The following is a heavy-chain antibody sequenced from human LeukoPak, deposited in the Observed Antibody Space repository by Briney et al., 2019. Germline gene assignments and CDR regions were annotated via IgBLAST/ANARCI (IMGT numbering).Heavy chain of an antibody. CDR2: IYSGGST. Sequence: GGSLRLSCAASGFTVSSNYMSWVRQAPGKGLEWVSVIYSGGSTYYADSVKGRFTISRDNSKNTLYLQMNSLRAEDTAVYYCAREEGYDSSGYYYFDYWGQGTLVTVSS. V-gene: IGHV3-66*01. J-gene: IGHJ4*02. CDR3: AREEGYDSSGYYYFDY. D-gene: IGHD3-22*01. CDR1: GFTVSSNY.